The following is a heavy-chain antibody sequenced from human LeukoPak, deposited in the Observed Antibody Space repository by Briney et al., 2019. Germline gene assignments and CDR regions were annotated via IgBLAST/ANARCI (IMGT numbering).Heavy chain of an antibody. Sequence: SETLSLTCTVSGGSISSYYWSWIRQPPGKGLEWIGYIYYTGNANYNPSLTNRVNISVDTSKNQFSLNLSSVTAADTAVYYCARWGSIAVARFDYWGQGTLVTVSS. CDR3: ARWGSIAVARFDY. CDR1: GGSISSYY. V-gene: IGHV4-59*01. CDR2: IYYTGNA. D-gene: IGHD6-6*01. J-gene: IGHJ4*02.